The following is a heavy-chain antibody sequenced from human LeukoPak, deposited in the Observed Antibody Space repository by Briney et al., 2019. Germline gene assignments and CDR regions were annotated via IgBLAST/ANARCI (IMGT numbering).Heavy chain of an antibody. D-gene: IGHD6-13*01. CDR3: ARRAAGGRCFDY. CDR1: GFTFSDYY. Sequence: GGSLRLSCAVSGFTFSDYYMSWIRQAPGKGLEWVSYVSSGGSTISHADSVKGRFTISRDNAENSLYLQMNSLRAEDTAVYYCARRAAGGRCFDYWGQGTLDTVSS. V-gene: IGHV3-11*01. CDR2: VSSGGSTI. J-gene: IGHJ4*02.